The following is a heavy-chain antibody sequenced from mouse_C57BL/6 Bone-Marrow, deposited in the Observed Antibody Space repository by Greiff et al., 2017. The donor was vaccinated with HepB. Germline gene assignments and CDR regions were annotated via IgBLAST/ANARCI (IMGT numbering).Heavy chain of an antibody. CDR1: GYTFTNYW. J-gene: IGHJ1*03. D-gene: IGHD1-1*01. CDR3: ARSPITTGWYFDV. V-gene: IGHV1-63*01. CDR2: IYPGGGYT. Sequence: QVQLQQSGAELVRPGTSVKMSCKASGYTFTNYWIGWAKQRPGHGLEWIGDIYPGGGYTNYNEKFKGKATLTADKSSSTAYMQFSSLTSEDSAIYYCARSPITTGWYFDVWGTGTTVTVSS.